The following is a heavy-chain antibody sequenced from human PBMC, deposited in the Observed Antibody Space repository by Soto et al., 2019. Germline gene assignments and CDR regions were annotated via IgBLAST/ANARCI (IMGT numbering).Heavy chain of an antibody. J-gene: IGHJ5*02. D-gene: IGHD1-26*01. CDR1: GYTFTGYY. CDR2: INPNSGGT. Sequence: ASVKVSCKGSGYTFTGYYMHWVRQAPGQGLEWMGWINPNSGGTNYAQKFQGWVTMTRDTSISTAYMELSRLRSDDTAVYYCARGEGGGANPYNWFDPWGQGTLVTVSS. V-gene: IGHV1-2*04. CDR3: ARGEGGGANPYNWFDP.